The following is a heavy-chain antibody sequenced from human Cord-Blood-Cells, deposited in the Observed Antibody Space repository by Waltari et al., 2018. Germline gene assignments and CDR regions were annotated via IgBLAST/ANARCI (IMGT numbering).Heavy chain of an antibody. V-gene: IGHV4-34*01. Sequence: QVQLQQWGAGLLKPSETLSLTCAVYGGSFSGYYCSWIRQPPGKGLEWIGEINHSGSTNYTPSLKSRVTISVDTSKNQFSLKLSSVTAADTAVYYCARGEWLRSGWFDPWGQGTLVTVSS. CDR3: ARGEWLRSGWFDP. J-gene: IGHJ5*02. D-gene: IGHD5-12*01. CDR1: GGSFSGYY. CDR2: INHSGST.